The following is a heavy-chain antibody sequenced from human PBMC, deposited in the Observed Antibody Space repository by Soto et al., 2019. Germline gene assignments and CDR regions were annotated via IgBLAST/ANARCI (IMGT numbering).Heavy chain of an antibody. CDR1: GFSLSTSGVG. J-gene: IGHJ4*02. V-gene: IGHV2-5*02. CDR2: IYWDDDK. CDR3: AHRVGLQGNWNGGYFDF. D-gene: IGHD1-1*01. Sequence: QITLKESGPTRVKPTQTLTLTCTFSGFSLSTSGVGVGCIRQPPGKALERLALIYWDDDKRYNPSLKSRLTITKDTTKNQVVLTMTNTDPVDTATYYCAHRVGLQGNWNGGYFDFWGQGALVTVYS.